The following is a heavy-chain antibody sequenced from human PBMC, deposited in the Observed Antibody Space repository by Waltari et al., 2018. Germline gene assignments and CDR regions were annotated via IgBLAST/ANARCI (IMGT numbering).Heavy chain of an antibody. Sequence: QVQLQESGPGLVKPSETLSLTCAVSGYSISSGYYWGWIRQPPGKGLEWIGSIYHSGSTYYNPSLKSRVTISVDTSKNQFSLKLSSVTAADTAVYYCARLVVVAATSWFDPWGQGTLVTVSS. J-gene: IGHJ5*02. CDR2: IYHSGST. CDR1: GYSISSGYY. D-gene: IGHD2-15*01. V-gene: IGHV4-38-2*01. CDR3: ARLVVVAATSWFDP.